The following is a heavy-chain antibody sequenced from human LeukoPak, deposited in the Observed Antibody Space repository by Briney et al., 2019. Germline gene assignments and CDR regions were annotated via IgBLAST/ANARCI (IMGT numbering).Heavy chain of an antibody. Sequence: SETLSLTCGVSGGSVSTIGYSWSWIRQPPGRGLEWIGYIYQSGSTSYNPSLQSRVTISIDRSKNQFSLKLSSVTAADTAVYYCARDRILWFGEFRINYFDYWGQGTLVTVSS. CDR2: IYQSGST. CDR1: GGSVSTIGYS. V-gene: IGHV4-30-2*01. CDR3: ARDRILWFGEFRINYFDY. D-gene: IGHD3-10*01. J-gene: IGHJ4*02.